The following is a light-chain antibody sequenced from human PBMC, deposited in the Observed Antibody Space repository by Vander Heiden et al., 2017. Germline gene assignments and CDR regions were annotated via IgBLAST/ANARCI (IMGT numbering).Light chain of an antibody. CDR3: ISYAGSNNLV. CDR1: SSDGGGYKY. V-gene: IGLV2-8*01. CDR2: EVT. J-gene: IGLJ2*01. Sequence: QSAPTQPPSASGSPGQSVTVSCTGTSSDGGGYKYVSWYQQHPGKAPKLMIYEVTKRPSGVPDRFSGSKSGNTASLTVSGLQAEDEADYYCISYAGSNNLVFGGGTKLTVL.